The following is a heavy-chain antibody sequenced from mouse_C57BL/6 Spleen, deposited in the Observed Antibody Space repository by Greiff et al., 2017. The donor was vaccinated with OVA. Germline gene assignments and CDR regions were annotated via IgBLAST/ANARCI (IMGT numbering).Heavy chain of an antibody. CDR1: GFSLTSYA. Sequence: VQLQQSGPGLVAPSQSLSITCTVSGFSLTSYAISWVRQPPGKGLEWLGVIWPGGGTNYNSALKSRLSISKDNSKSQVFLKMNSLQTDDTARYYCARGDYDGTFAYWGQGTLVTVSA. V-gene: IGHV2-9-1*01. CDR2: IWPGGGT. J-gene: IGHJ3*01. D-gene: IGHD2-4*01. CDR3: ARGDYDGTFAY.